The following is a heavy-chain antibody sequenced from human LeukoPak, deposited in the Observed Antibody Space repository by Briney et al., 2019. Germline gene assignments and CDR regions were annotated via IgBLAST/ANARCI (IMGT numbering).Heavy chain of an antibody. CDR3: TTWSRPGGYFRGWYLDL. Sequence: GASVKVSCKVSGYTLTELSMHWVRQAPGKGLEWMGGFDPEDGETIYAQKFQGRVTMTEDTSTDTAYIELSSLKSEDTAVYYCTTWSRPGGYFRGWYLDLWGRGTLVTVSS. J-gene: IGHJ2*01. D-gene: IGHD3-22*01. CDR2: FDPEDGET. V-gene: IGHV1-24*01. CDR1: GYTLTELS.